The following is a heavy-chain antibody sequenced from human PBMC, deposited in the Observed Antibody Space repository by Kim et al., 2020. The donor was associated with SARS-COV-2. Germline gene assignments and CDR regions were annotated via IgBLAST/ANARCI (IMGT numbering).Heavy chain of an antibody. CDR3: ARHETVVVVITARAVSAFDI. CDR1: CGSISSSSYY. D-gene: IGHD3-22*01. V-gene: IGHV4-39*01. J-gene: IGHJ3*02. CDR2: IYYSGST. Sequence: SETLSLTCTVSCGSISSSSYYWGWIRQPPGKGLEWIGSIYYSGSTYYNPSLKSRVTISVDTSKNQFSLKLSSVTAADTAVYYCARHETVVVVITARAVSAFDIWGQGTMVTVSS.